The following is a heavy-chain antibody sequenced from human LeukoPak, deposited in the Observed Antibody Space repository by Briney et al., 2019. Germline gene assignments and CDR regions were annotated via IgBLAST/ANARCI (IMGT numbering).Heavy chain of an antibody. CDR2: ISPSSTYT. CDR1: GFSFSLYG. D-gene: IGHD3-16*01. J-gene: IGHJ4*02. V-gene: IGHV3-21*01. Sequence: GGSLRLSCAASGFSFSLYGMNWVRQAPGKGLEWVASISPSSTYTFYGDAVKGRFTISRDYTTNSVHLQMNSLGPEDTAVYYCARVAYTYVFDFWGQGTLLTVSS. CDR3: ARVAYTYVFDF.